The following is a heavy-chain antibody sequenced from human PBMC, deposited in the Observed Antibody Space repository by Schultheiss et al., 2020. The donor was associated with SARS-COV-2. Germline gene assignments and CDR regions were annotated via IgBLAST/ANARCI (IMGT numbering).Heavy chain of an antibody. V-gene: IGHV3-33*01. CDR2: IWYDGSNK. CDR1: GFTFSSYG. D-gene: IGHD3-9*01. Sequence: GGSLRLSCAASGFTFSSYGMHWVRQAPGKGLEWVAVIWYDGSNKYYADSVKGRFTISRDNSKNTLYLQMNSLRAEDTAVYYCAREVLLTGYSFYYYYGMDVWGQGTTVTVSS. CDR3: AREVLLTGYSFYYYYGMDV. J-gene: IGHJ6*02.